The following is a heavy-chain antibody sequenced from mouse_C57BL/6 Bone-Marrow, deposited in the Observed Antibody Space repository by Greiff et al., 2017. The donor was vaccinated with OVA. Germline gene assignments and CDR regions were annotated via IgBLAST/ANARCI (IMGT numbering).Heavy chain of an antibody. V-gene: IGHV1-58*01. CDR1: GYTFTSYG. J-gene: IGHJ2*01. CDR2: IYIGTGYT. CDR3: AREGYSIFDY. D-gene: IGHD2-5*01. Sequence: VQLQQSGAELVRPGSSVTMSCKTSGYTFTSYGINWVKQRPGQGLEWIGYIYIGTGYTEYNEKFKGKATLTSDTSSSTAYMQLSSLTSEDSAIYCCAREGYSIFDYWGQGTTLTVSS.